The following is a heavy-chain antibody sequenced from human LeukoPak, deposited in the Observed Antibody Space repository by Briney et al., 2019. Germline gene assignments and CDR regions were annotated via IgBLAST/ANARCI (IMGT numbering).Heavy chain of an antibody. CDR2: IYYSGST. V-gene: IGHV4-39*01. D-gene: IGHD3-10*01. J-gene: IGHJ4*02. Sequence: SETLSLTCTVSGGSISSSSYYWGWIRQPPGKGLEWIGSIYYSGSTYYNPSLKSRVTISVDTSKNQFSLTLSSVTAADTAVYYCKVRGVASPFDYWGQGTLVTVSS. CDR1: GGSISSSSYY. CDR3: KVRGVASPFDY.